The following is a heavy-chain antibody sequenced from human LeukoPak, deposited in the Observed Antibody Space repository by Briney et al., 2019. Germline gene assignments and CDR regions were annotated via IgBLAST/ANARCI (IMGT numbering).Heavy chain of an antibody. CDR2: IIPIVGTT. V-gene: IGHV1-69*05. Sequence: SVKVACKASGGTFSSYAISWVRQAPGQGREWMGRIIPIVGTTNYAQKFQGRVTITTNASTSTAYMEVSSLRSEDTAVYYCARERAKYYYDSSGHDAFDIWGQGTMVTVSS. CDR1: GGTFSSYA. J-gene: IGHJ3*02. D-gene: IGHD3-22*01. CDR3: ARERAKYYYDSSGHDAFDI.